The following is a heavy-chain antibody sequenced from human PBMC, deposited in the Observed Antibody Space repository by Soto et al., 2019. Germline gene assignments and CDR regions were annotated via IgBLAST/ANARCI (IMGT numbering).Heavy chain of an antibody. CDR2: ISGADGST. J-gene: IGHJ5*02. D-gene: IGHD3-3*02. V-gene: IGHV3-23*01. CDR3: AKYLAQSRSLGRWFEL. Sequence: EVQLLESGGGLIQPGGSLRLSCAASGFTFNNYAMTWVRQAPGKGLEWVSIISGADGSTYYADSVKGRFTISRDNSKSTLYLQMSSLRAEDTVVYYCAKYLAQSRSLGRWFELWGQGTLVTVFS. CDR1: GFTFNNYA.